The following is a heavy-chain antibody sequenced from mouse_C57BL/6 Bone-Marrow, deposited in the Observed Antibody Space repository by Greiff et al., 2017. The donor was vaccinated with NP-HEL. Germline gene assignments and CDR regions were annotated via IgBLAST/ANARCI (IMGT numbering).Heavy chain of an antibody. CDR3: ARSYYDYDTGFDY. CDR1: GYTFTDYY. D-gene: IGHD2-4*01. CDR2: INPNNGGT. J-gene: IGHJ2*01. Sequence: EVQLQQSGPELVKPGASVKISCKASGYTFTDYYMNWVKQSHGKSLEWIGDINPNNGGTSYNQKFKGKATLTVDKSSSTAYMELRSLTSEDSAVYYCARSYYDYDTGFDYWGQGTTLTVSS. V-gene: IGHV1-26*01.